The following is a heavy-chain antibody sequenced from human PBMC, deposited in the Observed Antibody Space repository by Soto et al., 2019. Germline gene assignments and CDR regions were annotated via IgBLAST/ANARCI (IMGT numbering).Heavy chain of an antibody. CDR2: ISSSGSTI. CDR3: ARDISGWWGVIDY. CDR1: GFTFSSSE. V-gene: IGHV3-48*03. J-gene: IGHJ4*02. Sequence: EVQLVESGGGLVQPGGSLRLSCAASGFTFSSSEMNWVRQAPGKGPVWVSCISSSGSTIYYADSVKGRFTISRDNAKNSLYLQMNSLRAEDTAVYYCARDISGWWGVIDYWGQVTLVTVSS. D-gene: IGHD6-19*01.